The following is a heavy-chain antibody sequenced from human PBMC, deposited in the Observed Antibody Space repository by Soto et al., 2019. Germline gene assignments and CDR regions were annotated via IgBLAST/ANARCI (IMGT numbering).Heavy chain of an antibody. J-gene: IGHJ6*02. Sequence: EVRLMESGGGLVQPGGSLRLSCAASGFTFSSYWMSWVRQAPGKGLEWVGNIQQDGSEKYSVDSVKGRFTISRDKAQDSLDLQMNSRRAEDTAVYYCALDRGSGFFGQDDWGMDVWGQGTTGIVSS. CDR1: GFTFSSYW. CDR3: ALDRGSGFFGQDDWGMDV. V-gene: IGHV3-7*05. CDR2: IQQDGSEK. D-gene: IGHD6-19*01.